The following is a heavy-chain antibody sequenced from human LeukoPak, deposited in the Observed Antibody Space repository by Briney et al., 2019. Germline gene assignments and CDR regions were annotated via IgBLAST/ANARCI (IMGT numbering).Heavy chain of an antibody. CDR2: ISGSGGST. D-gene: IGHD3-22*01. J-gene: IGHJ5*02. Sequence: PGGSLRLSCAASGFTFSSYAMSWVRQAPGKGLEWVSAISGSGGSTYYADSVKGRFTISRDNSKNTLYLQMNGLRAEDTAVYYCARAYYYDSSGYRGQLDPWGRGTLVTVSS. V-gene: IGHV3-23*01. CDR3: ARAYYYDSSGYRGQLDP. CDR1: GFTFSSYA.